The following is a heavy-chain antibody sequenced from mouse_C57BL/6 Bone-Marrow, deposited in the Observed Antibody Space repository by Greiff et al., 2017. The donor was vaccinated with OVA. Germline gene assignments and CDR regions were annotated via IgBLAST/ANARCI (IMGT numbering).Heavy chain of an antibody. J-gene: IGHJ2*01. CDR2: IDPSDSYT. CDR1: GYTFTSYW. Sequence: QVQLKQPGAELVKPGASVKLSCKASGYTFTSYWMQWVKQRTGQGLEWIGEIDPSDSYTNYNQKFKGKATLTVDTSSSTAYMQLSSLTSEDSAVYYCARDYYDYSFDYWGQGTTLTVSS. V-gene: IGHV1-50*01. D-gene: IGHD2-4*01. CDR3: ARDYYDYSFDY.